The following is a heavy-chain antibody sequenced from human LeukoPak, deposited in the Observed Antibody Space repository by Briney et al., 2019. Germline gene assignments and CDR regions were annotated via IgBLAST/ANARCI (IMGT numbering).Heavy chain of an antibody. D-gene: IGHD1-14*01. CDR1: GYSFTSYW. J-gene: IGHJ5*02. CDR2: VDPSDSYT. Sequence: GESLKISCKGSGYSFTSYWISWVRQMPGKGLEWMGRVDPSDSYTNYSPSFQGHVTISADKSISTAYLQWSSLKASDTAMYYCARQVYNRFDPWGQGTLVTVSS. CDR3: ARQVYNRFDP. V-gene: IGHV5-10-1*01.